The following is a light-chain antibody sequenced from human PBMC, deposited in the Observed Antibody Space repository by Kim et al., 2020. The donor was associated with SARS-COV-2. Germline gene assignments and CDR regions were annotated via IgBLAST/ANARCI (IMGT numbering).Light chain of an antibody. V-gene: IGKV3-20*01. Sequence: WCPGERATPARRARQRTTYSTWYQQRPGQALRLLIYGASRRAIGIPDRFSGSVSGTDFTLTISRLESEDFGVYYCPQYGSSPPITFGQGTRLESK. CDR1: QRTTY. CDR3: PQYGSSPPIT. J-gene: IGKJ5*01. CDR2: GAS.